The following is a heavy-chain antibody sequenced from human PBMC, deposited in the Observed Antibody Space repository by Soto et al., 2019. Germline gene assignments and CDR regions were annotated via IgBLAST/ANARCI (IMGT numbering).Heavy chain of an antibody. D-gene: IGHD1-20*01. V-gene: IGHV1-18*01. CDR2: ISTYNGNT. CDR1: GYTFTTYG. Sequence: QVQLVQSGTEVKKPGASVKVSCKPSGYTFTTYGISWLRQAPGQGLDWVGWISTYNGNTNYAQKLQGRVTLTTDTSTSTAYMELRSLRSGDTAVYYCARSLTGTTAPFDYWGQGTLVTVSS. J-gene: IGHJ4*02. CDR3: ARSLTGTTAPFDY.